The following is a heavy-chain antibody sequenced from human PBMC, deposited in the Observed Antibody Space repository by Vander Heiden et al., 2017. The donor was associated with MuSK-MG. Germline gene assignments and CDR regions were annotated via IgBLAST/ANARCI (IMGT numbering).Heavy chain of an antibody. J-gene: IGHJ3*02. CDR3: ARGFSSMVRGVISGAFDI. Sequence: QVQLQQWGAGLLKPSESLSLTCAVYGGSFSGYYWSWIRQPPGKGLEWIGEINHSGSTNYNPSLKSRVTISVDTSKNQFSLKLSSVTAADTAVYYCARGFSSMVRGVISGAFDIWGQGTMVTVSS. CDR1: GGSFSGYY. V-gene: IGHV4-34*01. CDR2: INHSGST. D-gene: IGHD3-10*01.